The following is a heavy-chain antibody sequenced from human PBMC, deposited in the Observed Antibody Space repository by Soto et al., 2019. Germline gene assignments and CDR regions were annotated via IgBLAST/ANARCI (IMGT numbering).Heavy chain of an antibody. CDR1: GGSISSYY. Sequence: PSETLSLTCTVSGGSISSYYWSWIRQPPGKGLEWIGYIYYSGSTNYNPSLKSRVTISVDTSKNQFSLKLSSVTAADTAVYYCGRGGGYYDFLSGYNPDYYKWDVGGKGTRVTVS. D-gene: IGHD3-3*01. CDR3: GRGGGYYDFLSGYNPDYYKWDV. J-gene: IGHJ6*03. CDR2: IYYSGST. V-gene: IGHV4-59*01.